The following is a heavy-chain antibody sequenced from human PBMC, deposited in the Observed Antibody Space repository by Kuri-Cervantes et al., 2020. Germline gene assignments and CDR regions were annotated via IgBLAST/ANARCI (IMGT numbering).Heavy chain of an antibody. CDR1: GFTFSSYW. V-gene: IGHV3-21*01. CDR3: ARDHATTVTTAAHFDY. D-gene: IGHD4-17*01. J-gene: IGHJ4*02. CDR2: ISSSSTYI. Sequence: GESLKISCAASGFTFSSYWMNWVRQAPGKGLEWVSSISSSSTYIYYADSVKGRCTISRDNAKNSLYLQMNSLSADDTAVYYCARDHATTVTTAAHFDYWGQGTLVTVSS.